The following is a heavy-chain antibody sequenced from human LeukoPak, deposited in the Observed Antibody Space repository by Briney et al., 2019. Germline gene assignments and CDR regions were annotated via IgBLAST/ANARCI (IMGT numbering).Heavy chain of an antibody. CDR3: ARGRKSGSYWGPTDY. J-gene: IGHJ4*02. V-gene: IGHV3-13*01. CDR2: IGTAGDT. Sequence: GGSLRLSCAASGFTFSSYDMHWVRQATGKGLEWVSAIGTAGDTYYPGSVKGRFTISRENAKNSLYLQMNSLRAGDTAVYYCARGRKSGSYWGPTDYWGQGTLVTVSS. CDR1: GFTFSSYD. D-gene: IGHD1-26*01.